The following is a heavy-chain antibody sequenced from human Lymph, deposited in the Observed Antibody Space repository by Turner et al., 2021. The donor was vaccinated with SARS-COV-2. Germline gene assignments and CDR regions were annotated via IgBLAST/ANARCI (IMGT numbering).Heavy chain of an antibody. J-gene: IGHJ6*02. Sequence: QVQLQESGPGLVRPSETLSLTCTAAGGSISSTAWGWIRQSPGRGLEWIGYFYKIGSIDYNPALRSRVTISVGTSKNQLSLNLISVTAADTAVYYCARHQGSTSGYDHGMNVWGQGTAVIVSS. V-gene: IGHV4-59*08. CDR1: GGSISSTA. CDR3: ARHQGSTSGYDHGMNV. CDR2: FYKIGSI. D-gene: IGHD1-1*01.